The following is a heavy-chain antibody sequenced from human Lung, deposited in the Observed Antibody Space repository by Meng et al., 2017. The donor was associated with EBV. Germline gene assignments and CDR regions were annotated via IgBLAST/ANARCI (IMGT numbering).Heavy chain of an antibody. Sequence: EVKLLESXXGLVQPGGXLRLSCAASGLTFSSYAMSWVRQAPGKGLEWVSYMSGSGSTISYADSVKGRFTISRDNSKNSLYLQMNSLTTDDTAVYYCARDPDQFGSGYFGYWGRGTLVTVSS. CDR2: MSGSGSTI. V-gene: IGHV3-48*03. CDR3: ARDPDQFGSGYFGY. CDR1: GLTFSSYA. J-gene: IGHJ4*02. D-gene: IGHD3-10*01.